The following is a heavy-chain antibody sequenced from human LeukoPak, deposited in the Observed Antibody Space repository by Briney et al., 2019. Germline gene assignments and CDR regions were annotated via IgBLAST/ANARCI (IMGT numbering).Heavy chain of an antibody. V-gene: IGHV3-23*01. J-gene: IGHJ4*02. CDR3: AKTGNNNEGSFDF. CDR1: GFTFSSYA. D-gene: IGHD1/OR15-1a*01. Sequence: TGGSLRLSCATPGFTFSSYAMSWVRQAPGKGLEWVSAISGSGAATYYADSVKVRFTISRDNSKNTLYLQMNSLRAEDTAIYYCAKTGNNNEGSFDFWGQGTLVTVSS. CDR2: ISGSGAAT.